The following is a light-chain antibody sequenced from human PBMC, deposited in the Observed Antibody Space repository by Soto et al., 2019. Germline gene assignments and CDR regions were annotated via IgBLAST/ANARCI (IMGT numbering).Light chain of an antibody. V-gene: IGKV3-15*01. CDR1: QSVSSN. Sequence: EIVMTQSPATLSVSPGERATLYCRASQSVSSNLAWYQQKPGQAPRLLIYGASTRATGIPARFSGSGSGTEFNLAISSLQTEDFAVYYCQKYNNLPLRTLGVGPKVEIK. CDR2: GAS. J-gene: IGKJ4*01. CDR3: QKYNNLPLRT.